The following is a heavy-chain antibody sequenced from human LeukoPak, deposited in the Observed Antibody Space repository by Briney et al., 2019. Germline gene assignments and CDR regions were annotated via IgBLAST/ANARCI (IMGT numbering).Heavy chain of an antibody. V-gene: IGHV3-30*18. CDR1: GFTFSSYG. J-gene: IGHJ4*02. Sequence: GGTLRLPCAASGFTFSSYGMHWARQAPAKGLEWVAVIPYDGSNKYYADSVKGRFTISRDNSKSALYLQMNSLRAEDTAVYYCAKGLVKYSSGWPVFDYWGQGTLVTVSS. CDR3: AKGLVKYSSGWPVFDY. D-gene: IGHD6-19*01. CDR2: IPYDGSNK.